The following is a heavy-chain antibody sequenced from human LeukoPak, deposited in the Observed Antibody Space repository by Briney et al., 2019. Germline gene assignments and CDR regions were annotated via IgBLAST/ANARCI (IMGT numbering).Heavy chain of an antibody. CDR1: SDSISSSSYL. CDR3: SRRHYGSGNIDS. D-gene: IGHD3-10*01. J-gene: IGHJ4*02. V-gene: IGHV4-39*01. CDR2: IYSNGHI. Sequence: SETLSLTCSVSSDSISSSSYLWVWVRQPPGKGLEWIGDIYSNGHISYNPSLKSRAAISVDTSKNQFSLNLSSVTAADTALYYCSRRHYGSGNIDSWGQGTLVTVSS.